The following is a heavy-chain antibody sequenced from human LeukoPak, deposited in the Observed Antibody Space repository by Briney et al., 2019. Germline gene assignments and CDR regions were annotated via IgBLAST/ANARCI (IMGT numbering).Heavy chain of an antibody. CDR2: IRYDGSNK. CDR3: AKVGYSSGTIDY. V-gene: IGHV3-30*02. Sequence: GGSLRLSCAASGFTFSSYGIHWVRQAPGKGLEWVAFIRYDGSNKYYADSVKGRFTISRDDSKNTLYLQMNSLRAEDTAVYYCAKVGYSSGTIDYWGQGTLVTVSS. J-gene: IGHJ4*02. CDR1: GFTFSSYG. D-gene: IGHD6-19*01.